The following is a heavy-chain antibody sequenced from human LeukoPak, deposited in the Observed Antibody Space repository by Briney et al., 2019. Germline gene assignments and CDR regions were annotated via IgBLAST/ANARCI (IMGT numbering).Heavy chain of an antibody. D-gene: IGHD1-1*01. V-gene: IGHV4-59*11. CDR3: ARGKTGTTEYYYYYYMDV. CDR1: GGSISSHY. J-gene: IGHJ6*03. Sequence: SETLSLTCTVSGGSISSHYWSWIRQPPGKGLEWIGYIYYSGSTNYNPSLKSRITISVDTSKNQFSLKLSSVTAADTAVYYCARGKTGTTEYYYYYYMDVWGKGTTVNVSS. CDR2: IYYSGST.